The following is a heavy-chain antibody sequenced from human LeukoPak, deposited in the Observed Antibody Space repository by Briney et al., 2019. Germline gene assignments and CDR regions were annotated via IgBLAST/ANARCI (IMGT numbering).Heavy chain of an antibody. CDR3: ARPNPADVFGAFDI. Sequence: GGSLRLSCAASGFTFSNFAMSWVRQAPGKGLEWVSAISGSGGSTYYADSVKGRFTISRDNSKNTLYLQMNSLRAEDTAVYYCARPNPADVFGAFDIWGQGTMVTVSS. J-gene: IGHJ3*02. CDR2: ISGSGGST. CDR1: GFTFSNFA. V-gene: IGHV3-23*01. D-gene: IGHD2-2*01.